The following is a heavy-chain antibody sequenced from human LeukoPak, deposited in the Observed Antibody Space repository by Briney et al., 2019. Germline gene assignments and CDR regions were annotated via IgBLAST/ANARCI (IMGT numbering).Heavy chain of an antibody. D-gene: IGHD3-10*01. CDR3: AKVLHYHYYDMDV. CDR2: ISNSGGST. V-gene: IGHV3-23*01. Sequence: GGSLRLSCAASGFTFSSYAMSWVRQAPGKGLEWVSVISNSGGSTYYADSVKGRFTISRDKSKKTMYLQMNSLRAEDTAVYYCAKVLHYHYYDMDVWGQGTTVTVSS. J-gene: IGHJ6*02. CDR1: GFTFSSYA.